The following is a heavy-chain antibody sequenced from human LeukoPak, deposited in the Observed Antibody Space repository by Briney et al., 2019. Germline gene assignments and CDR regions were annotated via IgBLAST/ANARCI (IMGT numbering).Heavy chain of an antibody. J-gene: IGHJ4*02. CDR3: AKDRSEDTMMDY. Sequence: GGSLRLSCAASGFTFSSYGMPWVRQAPGKGLEWVAVISYDGSNKYYADSVKGRFTISRDNSKNTLYLQMNSLRAEDTAVYYCAKDRSEDTMMDYWGQGTLVTVSS. D-gene: IGHD3-22*01. CDR2: ISYDGSNK. V-gene: IGHV3-30*18. CDR1: GFTFSSYG.